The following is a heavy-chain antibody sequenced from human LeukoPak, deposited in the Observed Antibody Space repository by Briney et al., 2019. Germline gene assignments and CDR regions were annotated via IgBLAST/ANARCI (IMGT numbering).Heavy chain of an antibody. D-gene: IGHD3-22*01. V-gene: IGHV4-39*07. CDR2: IYYSGST. J-gene: IGHJ2*01. CDR1: GGSISSSSYY. Sequence: KPSEALSLTCTVSGGSISSSSYYWGWIRQPPGKGLEWIGSIYYSGSTYYNPSLKSRVTISVDTSKNQFSLKLSSVTAADTAVYYCARVHYYDSSGYYGGYFDLWGRGTLVTVSS. CDR3: ARVHYYDSSGYYGGYFDL.